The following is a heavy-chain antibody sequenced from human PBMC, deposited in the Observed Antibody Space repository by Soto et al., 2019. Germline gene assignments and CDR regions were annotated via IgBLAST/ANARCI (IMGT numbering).Heavy chain of an antibody. CDR3: ASGYPFDLYFDY. Sequence: KPSETLSLTCAVSGGSISSGGYSWSWIRQPPGKGLEWIGYIYHSGSTYYNPSLKSRVTISVDRSKNQFSLKLSSVTAADTAVYYCASGYPFDLYFDYWGQGTLVTVSS. D-gene: IGHD5-12*01. J-gene: IGHJ4*02. V-gene: IGHV4-30-2*01. CDR2: IYHSGST. CDR1: GGSISSGGYS.